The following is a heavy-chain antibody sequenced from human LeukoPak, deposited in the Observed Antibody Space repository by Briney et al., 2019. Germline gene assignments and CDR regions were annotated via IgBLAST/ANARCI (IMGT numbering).Heavy chain of an antibody. V-gene: IGHV3-23*01. J-gene: IGHJ3*02. CDR2: ISGSGGST. CDR1: GFTFSSYA. CDR3: ANLYYYDSSVNALDI. Sequence: PGGSLRLSCAASGFTFSSYAMSWVRQAPGKGLEWVSAISGSGGSTYYADSVKGRFTISRDNSKNTLYLQMNSLRAEDTAVYYCANLYYYDSSVNALDIWGQGTMVTVSS. D-gene: IGHD3-22*01.